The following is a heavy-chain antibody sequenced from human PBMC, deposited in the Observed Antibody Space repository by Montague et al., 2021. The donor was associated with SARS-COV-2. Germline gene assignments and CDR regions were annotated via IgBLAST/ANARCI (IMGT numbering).Heavy chain of an antibody. CDR3: GRDLGAANWGIYYGMDV. J-gene: IGHJ6*02. CDR2: ISSSSSYI. V-gene: IGHV3-21*01. D-gene: IGHD3-16*01. CDR1: GFTFSSYS. Sequence: SLRLSCAASGFTFSSYSMNWVRQAPGKGLEWVSSISSSSSYIYYADSVKGRFTISRDNAKNSLYLQMNSLRAEDTAVYYCGRDLGAANWGIYYGMDVWGQGTTVTVSS.